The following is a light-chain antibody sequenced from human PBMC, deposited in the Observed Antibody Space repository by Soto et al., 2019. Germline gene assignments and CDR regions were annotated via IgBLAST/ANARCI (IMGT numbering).Light chain of an antibody. Sequence: DIQMTQSPSSLSASVGDRVTITCRASQSISTYLNWYQQKPGKAPKLLIYAASSLASGVPSTLSGSGSGTNFTLTISSLQPEDFAIYYCQQRYSTPRTFGQGTKVEIK. CDR2: AAS. V-gene: IGKV1-39*01. J-gene: IGKJ1*01. CDR3: QQRYSTPRT. CDR1: QSISTY.